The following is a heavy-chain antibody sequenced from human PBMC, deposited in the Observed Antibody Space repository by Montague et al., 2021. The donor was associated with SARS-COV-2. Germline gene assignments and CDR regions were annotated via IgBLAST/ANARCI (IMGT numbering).Heavy chain of an antibody. CDR3: ARLGRQQLVRLSGMDV. CDR1: GGSISSSSYY. CDR2: IYYSGST. D-gene: IGHD6-13*01. J-gene: IGHJ6*02. V-gene: IGHV4-39*07. Sequence: SETLSLTCTVSGGSISSSSYYWGWIRQPPGKGLEWIGSIYYSGSTYYNPSLKSRVTISVDTSKNQFSLKLSSVTAADMAVYYCARLGRQQLVRLSGMDVWGQGTTVTVSS.